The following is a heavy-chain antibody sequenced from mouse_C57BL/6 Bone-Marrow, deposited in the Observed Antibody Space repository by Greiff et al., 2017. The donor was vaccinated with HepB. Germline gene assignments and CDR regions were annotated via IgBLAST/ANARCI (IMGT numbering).Heavy chain of an antibody. CDR2: INPNNGGT. Sequence: EVQLQQSGPELVKPGASVKIPCKASGYTFTDYNMDWVKQSHGKGLEWIGDINPNNGGTIYNQKFKGKATLTVDKSSSTAYMELRSLTSEDTAVYYCARTGYGTHYFDYWGQGTTLTVSS. D-gene: IGHD2-10*02. V-gene: IGHV1-18*01. J-gene: IGHJ2*01. CDR3: ARTGYGTHYFDY. CDR1: GYTFTDYN.